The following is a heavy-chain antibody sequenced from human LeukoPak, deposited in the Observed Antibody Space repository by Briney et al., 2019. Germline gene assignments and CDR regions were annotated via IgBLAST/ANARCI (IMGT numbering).Heavy chain of an antibody. CDR1: GFTFSSYS. V-gene: IGHV3-21*01. D-gene: IGHD5-18*01. CDR2: VSSSSSYI. J-gene: IGHJ4*02. CDR3: ASPFVCVDTAMDAGCYFDY. Sequence: GGSLRLSCAASGFTFSSYSMNWVRQAPGKGLEWVSSVSSSSSYIYYADSVKGRFTISRDNAKNSLYLQMNSLRAEDTAVYYCASPFVCVDTAMDAGCYFDYWGQGTLVTVSS.